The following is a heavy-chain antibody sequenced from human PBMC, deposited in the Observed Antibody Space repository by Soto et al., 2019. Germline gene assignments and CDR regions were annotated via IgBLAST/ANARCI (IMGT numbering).Heavy chain of an antibody. CDR3: ARRTYYYYSSGYYYFDY. Sequence: ASVKVSCKASGYTFTSYGISWVRQAPGQGLEWMGWISAYNGNTNYAQKLQGRVTMTTDTSTSTAYMELRSLRSDDTAVYYCARRTYYYYSSGYYYFDYWGQGTLVTVSS. J-gene: IGHJ4*02. D-gene: IGHD3-22*01. CDR2: ISAYNGNT. CDR1: GYTFTSYG. V-gene: IGHV1-18*01.